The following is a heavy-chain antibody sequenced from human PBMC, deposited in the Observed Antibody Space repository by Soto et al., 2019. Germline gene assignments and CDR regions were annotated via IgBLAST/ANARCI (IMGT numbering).Heavy chain of an antibody. CDR1: GGSISSSNYY. CDR2: IYYSGST. V-gene: IGHV4-61*05. J-gene: IGHJ5*02. Sequence: SETLSLSCTVSGGSISSSNYYGGWIRQPPGKGLGWIGYIYYSGSTNYNPSLKSRVTISVDTSKNQFSLKLSSVTAADTAVYYCARAITMVRGVIGWFDPWGQGTLVTVSS. CDR3: ARAITMVRGVIGWFDP. D-gene: IGHD3-10*01.